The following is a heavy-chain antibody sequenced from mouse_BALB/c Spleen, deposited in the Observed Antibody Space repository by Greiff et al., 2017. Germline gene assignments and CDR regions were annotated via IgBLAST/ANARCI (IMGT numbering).Heavy chain of an antibody. CDR1: GFTFSSYA. CDR2: ISSGGSYT. V-gene: IGHV5-9-3*01. Sequence: EVQVVESGGGLVKPGGSLKLSCAASGFTFSSYAMSWVRQTPEKRLEWVATISSGGSYTYYPDSVKGRFTISRDNAKNTLYLQMSSLRSEDTAMYYCARPSQYYFDYWGQGTTLTVSS. J-gene: IGHJ2*01. CDR3: ARPSQYYFDY. D-gene: IGHD3-1*01.